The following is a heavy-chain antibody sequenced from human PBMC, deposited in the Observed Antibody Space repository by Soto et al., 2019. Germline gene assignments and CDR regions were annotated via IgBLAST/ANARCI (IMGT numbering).Heavy chain of an antibody. CDR2: IIPIIGII. D-gene: IGHD3-22*01. CDR3: AGDPDSHYNDSHASAYP. CDR1: GGTFSTYT. J-gene: IGHJ5*02. Sequence: QVQLVQSGAEVKKPGSSVKVSCKASGGTFSTYTITWVRQSPGQGLEWMGRIIPIIGIINYAQKFQGRVNINAAKFTGTAYMELTRLRSDDTAVYYCAGDPDSHYNDSHASAYPWGQGTLVTVSA. V-gene: IGHV1-69*08.